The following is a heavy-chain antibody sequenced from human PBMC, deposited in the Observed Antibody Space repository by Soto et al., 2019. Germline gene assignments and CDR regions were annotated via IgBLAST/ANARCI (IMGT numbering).Heavy chain of an antibody. V-gene: IGHV4-34*01. D-gene: IGHD3-10*01. CDR1: GGSFSGYY. J-gene: IGHJ5*02. Sequence: SETLSLTCAVYGGSFSGYYWSWIRQPPGKGLEWIGEINHSGSTNYNPSLKSRVTISVDTSKNQFSLKLSSVTAADTAVYYCARVGMVREVIIRDRLYPWGRRNLVTGSA. CDR2: INHSGST. CDR3: ARVGMVREVIIRDRLYP.